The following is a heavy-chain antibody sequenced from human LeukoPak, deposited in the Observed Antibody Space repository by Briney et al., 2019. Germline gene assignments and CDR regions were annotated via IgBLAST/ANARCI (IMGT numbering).Heavy chain of an antibody. J-gene: IGHJ4*02. D-gene: IGHD3-10*01. V-gene: IGHV5-10-1*01. CDR3: ATLARRQLSHRGSDDF. Sequence: GESLKISCKGSEYSFTSYWISWVRQMPGKGLEWMGRIDPSDSETNYSPSFQGHVTISADKSISTAYLQWSSLKASDTAIYYCATLARRQLSHRGSDDFWGQGTLVTVSS. CDR1: EYSFTSYW. CDR2: IDPSDSET.